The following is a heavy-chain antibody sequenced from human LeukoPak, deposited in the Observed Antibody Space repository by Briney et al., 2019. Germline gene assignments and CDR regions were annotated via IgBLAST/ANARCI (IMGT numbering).Heavy chain of an antibody. Sequence: SGPTLVNPSETLSLTCTVSGGSISSYYWSWIRQPAGKGLEWIGRIYTSGSTNYNPSLKSRVTISVDTSKNQFSLKLSSVTAADTAVYYCARGADLRFLEWLFDYWGQGTLVTVSS. CDR1: GGSISSYY. CDR2: IYTSGST. CDR3: ARGADLRFLEWLFDY. J-gene: IGHJ4*02. D-gene: IGHD3-3*01. V-gene: IGHV4-4*07.